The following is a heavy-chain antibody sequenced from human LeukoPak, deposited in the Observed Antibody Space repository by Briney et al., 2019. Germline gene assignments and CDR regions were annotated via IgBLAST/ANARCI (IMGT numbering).Heavy chain of an antibody. J-gene: IGHJ4*02. V-gene: IGHV3-30*02. CDR1: GFTFSSYG. Sequence: GGSLRLSCAASGFTFSSYGMHWVRQAPGKGLEWVAFIRYDGSNKYYADSVKGRFTISRDNSKNTLYLQMNSLRAEDTAVYYCAKEMGGYFDWPPLDYWGQGTLVTVSS. CDR3: AKEMGGYFDWPPLDY. CDR2: IRYDGSNK. D-gene: IGHD3-9*01.